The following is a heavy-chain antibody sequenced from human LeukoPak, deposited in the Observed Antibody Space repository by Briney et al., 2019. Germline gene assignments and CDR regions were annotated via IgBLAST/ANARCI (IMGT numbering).Heavy chain of an antibody. CDR1: GFTFSSYA. V-gene: IGHV3-23*01. D-gene: IGHD3-22*01. J-gene: IGHJ5*02. CDR2: ISGSGGST. CDR3: AKDYDSSGYLYNWFDP. Sequence: GGSLRLSCAASGFTFSSYATSWVRQAPGQGLEWVSAISGSGGSTYYADSVKGRFTISRDNSKNTLYLQMNSLRAEDTAVYYCAKDYDSSGYLYNWFDPWGQGTLVTVSS.